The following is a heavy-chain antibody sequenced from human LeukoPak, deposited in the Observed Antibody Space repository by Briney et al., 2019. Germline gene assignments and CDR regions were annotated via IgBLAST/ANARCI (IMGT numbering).Heavy chain of an antibody. CDR2: INHSGST. V-gene: IGHV4-34*01. D-gene: IGHD7-27*01. J-gene: IGHJ3*02. Sequence: PSETLSLTCAVYGGSFSGYYWSWIRQPPGKGLEWIGEINHSGSTNYNPSLKSRVTISVDKSKNQFSLKLSSVTAADTAVYYCARDSGRPKDAFDIWGQGTMVTVSS. CDR3: ARDSGRPKDAFDI. CDR1: GGSFSGYY.